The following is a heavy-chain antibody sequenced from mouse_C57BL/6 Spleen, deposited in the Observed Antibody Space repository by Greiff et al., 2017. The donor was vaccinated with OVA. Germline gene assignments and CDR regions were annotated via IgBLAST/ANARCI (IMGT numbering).Heavy chain of an antibody. CDR2: IDPEDGDT. D-gene: IGHD3-2*02. Sequence: VQLQQSGAELVRPGASVKLSCTASGFNIKDYYMHWVKQRPEQGLEWIGRIDPEDGDTEYAPKFQGKATMTAATSSNTAYLQLSSLTSEDTAVYYCTTEKGYSSGYQFAYWGQGTLVTVSA. CDR1: GFNIKDYY. J-gene: IGHJ3*01. CDR3: TTEKGYSSGYQFAY. V-gene: IGHV14-1*01.